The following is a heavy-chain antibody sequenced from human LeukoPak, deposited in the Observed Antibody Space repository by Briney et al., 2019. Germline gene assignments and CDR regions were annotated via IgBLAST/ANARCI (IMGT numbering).Heavy chain of an antibody. D-gene: IGHD1-7*01. CDR2: VHYSGSA. CDR3: ARHFGT. Sequence: SETLSLTCSVSGGSVRSDISHWSWIRQPPGKGLEWIGYVHYSGSANYNPSLESRVTISVDTSKNQFSLKLRSVTAADTAVYYCARHFGTWGQGTLVTVSP. CDR1: GGSVRSDISH. V-gene: IGHV4-61*01. J-gene: IGHJ4*02.